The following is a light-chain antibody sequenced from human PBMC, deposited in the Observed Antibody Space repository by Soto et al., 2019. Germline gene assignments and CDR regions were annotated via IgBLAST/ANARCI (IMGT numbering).Light chain of an antibody. V-gene: IGKV3-20*01. J-gene: IGKJ1*01. CDR2: GAS. Sequence: EIVLTQSPGTLSLSPGERATLSCRASQSVSSSYLAWYQQKPGQAPRLLIYGASSRATGIPDRFSGSGSGTHFTLPISRLEPEDFAVYYCQQYGSSPRKFGQGTKV. CDR3: QQYGSSPRK. CDR1: QSVSSSY.